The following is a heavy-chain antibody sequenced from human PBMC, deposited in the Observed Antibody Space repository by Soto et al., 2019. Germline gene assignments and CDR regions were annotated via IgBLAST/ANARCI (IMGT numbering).Heavy chain of an antibody. D-gene: IGHD3-22*01. V-gene: IGHV5-10-1*01. Sequence: GESLKISCKGSGYSFTSYWISWVRQMPGKGLEWMGRIDPSDSYTNYSPSFQGHVTISADKSISTAYLQWSSLKASDTAMYYCAGDYYDSSGYSPGDYYYGMDVWGQGTTVTVSS. J-gene: IGHJ6*02. CDR2: IDPSDSYT. CDR3: AGDYYDSSGYSPGDYYYGMDV. CDR1: GYSFTSYW.